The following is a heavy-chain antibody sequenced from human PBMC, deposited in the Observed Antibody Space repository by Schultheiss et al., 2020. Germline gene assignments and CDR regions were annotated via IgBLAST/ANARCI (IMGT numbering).Heavy chain of an antibody. CDR3: AREGGSSPGGPRPFDY. V-gene: IGHV4-38-2*02. CDR2: IYHSGRT. CDR1: GYSISSGYY. Sequence: SQTLSLTCAVSGYSISSGYYWGWIRQPPGKGLEWIGSIYHSGRTYYNPSLKSRVTISVDTSKNQFSLKLSSVTAADTAVYYCAREGGSSPGGPRPFDYWGQGTLVTVSS. D-gene: IGHD6-6*01. J-gene: IGHJ4*02.